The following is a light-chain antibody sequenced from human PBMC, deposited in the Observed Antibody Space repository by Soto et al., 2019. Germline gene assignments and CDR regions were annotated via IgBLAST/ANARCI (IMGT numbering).Light chain of an antibody. Sequence: EIVLTQSPATLSLSPGERATLSCRTSQSVSIYLAWYQQKPGQAPRLLIYDASNRATGIPARFSGSGSGTDFTLTISSLEPADFAVYYCQQRANWPPYTFGQGTKLEI. CDR3: QQRANWPPYT. CDR1: QSVSIY. CDR2: DAS. V-gene: IGKV3-11*01. J-gene: IGKJ2*01.